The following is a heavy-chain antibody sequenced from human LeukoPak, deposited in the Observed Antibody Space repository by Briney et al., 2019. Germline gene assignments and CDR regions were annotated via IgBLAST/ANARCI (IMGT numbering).Heavy chain of an antibody. D-gene: IGHD4-11*01. CDR3: ARDDYSNYGTDYYYGMDV. V-gene: IGHV1-69*10. J-gene: IGHJ6*02. CDR1: RGTFSSYA. CDR2: IIPFLGIA. Sequence: SSVKVSCKPSRGTFSSYAISWVRQAPGHRREWMGGIIPFLGIAKYAQKFQGRVTITADKSTSTAYMELSSLRSEDTAVYYCARDDYSNYGTDYYYGMDVWGQGTTVTVSS.